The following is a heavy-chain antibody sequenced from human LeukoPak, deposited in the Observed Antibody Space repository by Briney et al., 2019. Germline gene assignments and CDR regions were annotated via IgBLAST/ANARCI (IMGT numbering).Heavy chain of an antibody. CDR3: ARVHYDILTGYSYFDY. Sequence: EASVKVSCKASGYTFTSYGISWARQAPGQGLEWMGWISAYNDNTNYAQKLQGRVTMTTDTSTSTAYMELRSLRSDDTAVYYCARVHYDILTGYSYFDYWGQGTLVTVSS. CDR2: ISAYNDNT. V-gene: IGHV1-18*01. D-gene: IGHD3-9*01. J-gene: IGHJ4*02. CDR1: GYTFTSYG.